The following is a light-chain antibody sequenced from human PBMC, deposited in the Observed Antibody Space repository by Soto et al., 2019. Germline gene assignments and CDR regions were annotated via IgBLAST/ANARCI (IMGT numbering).Light chain of an antibody. CDR3: QVWDSRTVV. J-gene: IGLJ1*01. CDR1: NIGSKN. V-gene: IGLV3-9*01. CDR2: RDS. Sequence: SYELTQPLSVSVALGQTARITCGGNNIGSKNVHWYQQKPGQAPVLVIYRDSNRPSGIPERFSGSNSGNTATLTISRAQAGDEADYYCQVWDSRTVVFGTGTKVTVL.